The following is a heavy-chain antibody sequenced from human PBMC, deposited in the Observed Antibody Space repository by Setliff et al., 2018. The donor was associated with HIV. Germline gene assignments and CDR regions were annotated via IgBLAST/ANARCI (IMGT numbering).Heavy chain of an antibody. V-gene: IGHV4-38-2*02. D-gene: IGHD2-2*01. Sequence: PSETLSLTCTVSSYSVTSGYYWAWIRQPPGKGLEWIGNMYPSGSSYFNPTLQSRVTMSADTSKKQFFLKLSSVTAADTAVYYCARVGYCSSTNYYWGRPSYGMGVWGQGTTVTVS. CDR2: MYPSGSS. CDR3: ARVGYCSSTNYYWGRPSYGMGV. J-gene: IGHJ6*02. CDR1: SYSVTSGYY.